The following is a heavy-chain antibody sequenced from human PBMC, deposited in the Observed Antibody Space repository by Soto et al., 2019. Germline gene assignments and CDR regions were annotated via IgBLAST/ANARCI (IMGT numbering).Heavy chain of an antibody. J-gene: IGHJ5*02. D-gene: IGHD3-3*01. Sequence: EVWLLESGGGLVQPGGSLRLSCAASGFTFTTYSMSWVRQAPGKGLEWVSSISPSGVTTNYADSVKGRFTISRDNSKNTLYRQMNSLRAEDTAVYFCANCHGGPTFWCGWFDPWGLGTLVTVSS. CDR2: ISPSGVTT. CDR1: GFTFTTYS. V-gene: IGHV3-23*01. CDR3: ANCHGGPTFWCGWFDP.